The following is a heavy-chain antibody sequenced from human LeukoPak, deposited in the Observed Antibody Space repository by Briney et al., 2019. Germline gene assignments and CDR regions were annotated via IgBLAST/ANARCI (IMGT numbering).Heavy chain of an antibody. CDR1: GGTFSSYA. V-gene: IGHV1-69*13. CDR2: IIPFFGTA. Sequence: GASVKVSCKASGGTFSSYAISWVRQAPGQGLEWMGGIIPFFGTANYAQKFQGRVMITADESTSTAYMELSSLRSEDTAVYYCASLPRYSYGEYDYWGQGTLVTVSS. J-gene: IGHJ4*02. D-gene: IGHD5-18*01. CDR3: ASLPRYSYGEYDY.